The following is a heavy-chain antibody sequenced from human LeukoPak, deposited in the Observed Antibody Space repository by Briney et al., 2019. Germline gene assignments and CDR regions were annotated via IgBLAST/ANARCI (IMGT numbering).Heavy chain of an antibody. CDR3: AKKRVITTPDAIDWYFDL. Sequence: GGSLRLSCAASGFTFNCAMTWVRQAPGKGLEWVSILSGSGGATYYADSVKGRFTISRDNSENTLFLQMNNLGAEDTAVYYCAKKRVITTPDAIDWYFDLWGRGTLVTVSS. J-gene: IGHJ2*01. CDR2: LSGSGGAT. V-gene: IGHV3-23*01. CDR1: GFTFNCA. D-gene: IGHD3-10*01.